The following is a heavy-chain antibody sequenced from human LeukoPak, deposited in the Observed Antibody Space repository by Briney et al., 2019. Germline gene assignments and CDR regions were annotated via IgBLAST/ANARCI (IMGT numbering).Heavy chain of an antibody. J-gene: IGHJ4*02. CDR3: ARRYGGYGDF. CDR1: GFTFSSYE. CDR2: ISRSGSDM. V-gene: IGHV3-48*03. Sequence: PGGALRLSCAASGFTFSSYEMNWVRQAPGKGLEWVSYISRSGSDMYYADSVKGRLTISRDNAKNSLYLQMNSLRAEDTAVYYCARRYGGYGDFWGQGTLVTVSS. D-gene: IGHD4-17*01.